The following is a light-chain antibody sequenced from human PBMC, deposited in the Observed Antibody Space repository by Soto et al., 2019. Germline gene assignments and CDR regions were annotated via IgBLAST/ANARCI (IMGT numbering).Light chain of an antibody. J-gene: IGLJ2*01. CDR2: GNN. CDR3: QSYDTSLSGML. CDR1: SSNIGARYD. V-gene: IGLV1-40*01. Sequence: QSVLTQPPSVSGAPGQRVTISCTGTSSNIGARYDVHWYQQLPGTAPKLLIYGNNYRPSGVPDRFSGSRSDTSASLASTGLQDEDEADDYCQSYDTSLSGMLFGGGTQLTVL.